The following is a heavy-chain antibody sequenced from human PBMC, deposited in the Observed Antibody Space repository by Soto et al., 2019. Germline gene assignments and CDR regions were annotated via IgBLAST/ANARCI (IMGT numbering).Heavy chain of an antibody. V-gene: IGHV3-23*01. CDR3: ARNYYRFNSGYGFSMDV. D-gene: IGHD5-12*01. J-gene: IGHJ6*02. CDR1: GITFSNYA. CDR2: ISASGANT. Sequence: GGSLRHSCVASGITFSNYALSWVRQAPGKGLEWVSGISASGANTYYADSVKGRFTISRDNSKNTLYLQMNSLRAEDTAVYYWARNYYRFNSGYGFSMDVWGQGTTVTVSS.